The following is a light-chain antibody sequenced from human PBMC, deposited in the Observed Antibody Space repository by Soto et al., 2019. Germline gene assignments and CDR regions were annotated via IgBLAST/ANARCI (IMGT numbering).Light chain of an antibody. CDR1: ETLSSF. Sequence: EIVLTQSPATLSVSPGERVTLSCRASETLSSFLAWYQQKPGQAPKLLIYGASTWATGVPARFSGSGSATDFTLTISSLQSEDFAVYYCQRYNDWPFAVGQGTKLEI. CDR2: GAS. CDR3: QRYNDWPFA. V-gene: IGKV3-15*01. J-gene: IGKJ2*01.